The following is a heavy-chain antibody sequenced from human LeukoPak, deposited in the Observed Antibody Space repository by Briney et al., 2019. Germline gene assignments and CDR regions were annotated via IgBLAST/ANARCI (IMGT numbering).Heavy chain of an antibody. D-gene: IGHD3-22*01. Sequence: GGSLRLSCAASGFTLSSYWMSWVRQAPGRGLEWVANIKQEGSEKYYVDSVKGRFTISRDNAKNSLYLQMNSLRAEDTAVYYCARDLVLVGRNYYDSSGYPDYWGQGTLVTVSS. CDR2: IKQEGSEK. CDR1: GFTLSSYW. J-gene: IGHJ4*02. V-gene: IGHV3-7*01. CDR3: ARDLVLVGRNYYDSSGYPDY.